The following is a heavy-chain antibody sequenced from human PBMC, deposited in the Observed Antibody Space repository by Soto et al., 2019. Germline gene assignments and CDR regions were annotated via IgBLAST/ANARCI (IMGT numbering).Heavy chain of an antibody. V-gene: IGHV3-74*01. CDR2: INHDGSKT. J-gene: IGHJ4*02. Sequence: GSLRLSCAASKFSFNNCWMHWVRQVPGKGPAWVSRINHDGSKTEYADSVKGRFTISRDNTNNTLYLQMNSLRVEDTAMYYCVREPWGFSGTWYDYWGQGTLVTVSS. CDR3: VREPWGFSGTWYDY. CDR1: KFSFNNCW. D-gene: IGHD6-13*01.